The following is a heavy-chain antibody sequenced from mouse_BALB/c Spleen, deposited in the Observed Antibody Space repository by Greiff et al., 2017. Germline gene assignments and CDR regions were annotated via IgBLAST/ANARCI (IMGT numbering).Heavy chain of an antibody. D-gene: IGHD3-1*01. CDR2: IYPGNSDT. Sequence: EVQLQQSGTVLARPGASVKMSCKASGYTFTSYWMPWVKQRPGQGLEWIGAIYPGNSDTSYNQKFKGKAKLTAVTSTSTVYMELSSLTNEDSAVYYCSGYLYYYAMDYWGQGTSVTVSS. V-gene: IGHV1-5*01. CDR3: SGYLYYYAMDY. J-gene: IGHJ4*01. CDR1: GYTFTSYW.